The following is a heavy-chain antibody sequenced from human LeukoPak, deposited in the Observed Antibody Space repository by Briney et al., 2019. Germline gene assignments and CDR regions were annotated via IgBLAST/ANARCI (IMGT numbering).Heavy chain of an antibody. CDR1: GYSISSGYY. J-gene: IGHJ4*02. CDR3: ARGGRAYNWNLDY. CDR2: IYHSGST. Sequence: PSGTLSLTCTVSGYSISSGYYWGWLRQPPGQGLEWIGSIYHSGSTYYNPSLKSRVTISVDTSNNQISLKLSSVSATDTAVYYCARGGRAYNWNLDYWGQGTLVTVSS. D-gene: IGHD1-20*01. V-gene: IGHV4-38-2*02.